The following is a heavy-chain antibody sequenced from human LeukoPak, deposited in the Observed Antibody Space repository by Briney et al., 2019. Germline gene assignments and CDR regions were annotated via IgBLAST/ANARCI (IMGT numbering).Heavy chain of an antibody. D-gene: IGHD3-3*01. CDR2: INPSGGRT. V-gene: IGHV1-46*01. CDR3: ARDRVGGTIFGVVTNYYYYYGMDV. J-gene: IGHJ6*02. Sequence: GASVKVSFKASGYTFTSYYMHWVRQAPGQGLEWMAIINPSGGRTSYAQKFQGRVTMTRDTSTSTVYMELSSLRSEDTAVYYCARDRVGGTIFGVVTNYYYYYGMDVWGQGTTVTVSS. CDR1: GYTFTSYY.